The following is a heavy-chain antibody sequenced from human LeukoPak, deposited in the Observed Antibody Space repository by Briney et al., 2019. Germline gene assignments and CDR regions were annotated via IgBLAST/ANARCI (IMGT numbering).Heavy chain of an antibody. CDR1: GGSFSGYY. CDR2: INHSGST. D-gene: IGHD1-26*01. CDR3: ARVGEIVGATSFDY. Sequence: SETLSLTCAVYGGSFSGYYWSWIRQPPGKGLEWIGEINHSGSTNYNPSLKSRVTISVDTSKNQFSLKLSSVTAADTAVYYCARVGEIVGATSFDYWGQGTLVTVSS. V-gene: IGHV4-34*01. J-gene: IGHJ4*02.